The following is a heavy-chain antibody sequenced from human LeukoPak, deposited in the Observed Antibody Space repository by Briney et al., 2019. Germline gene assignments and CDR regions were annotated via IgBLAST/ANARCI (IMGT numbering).Heavy chain of an antibody. V-gene: IGHV3-48*03. Sequence: PGGSLRLSCAASGFTFSSYEMNWVRQAPGKGLEWVSYIDSSGSTIHYADSVKGRFTISRDNAKNSPYLQMNSLRAEDTAVYYCARTKEMATISYFDSWGQGTLVTVSS. CDR1: GFTFSSYE. CDR3: ARTKEMATISYFDS. J-gene: IGHJ4*02. CDR2: IDSSGSTI. D-gene: IGHD5-24*01.